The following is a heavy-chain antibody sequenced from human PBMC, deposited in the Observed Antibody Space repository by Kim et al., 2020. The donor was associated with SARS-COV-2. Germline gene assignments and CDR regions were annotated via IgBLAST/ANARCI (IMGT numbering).Heavy chain of an antibody. CDR1: GGSISSGGYY. V-gene: IGHV4-31*03. CDR3: ARFNTVTWVGWFDP. CDR2: IYYSGST. J-gene: IGHJ5*02. Sequence: SETLSLTCTVSGGSISSGGYYWSWIRQHPGKGLEWIGYIYYSGSTYYNPSLKSRVTISVDTYKNQFSLKLSSVTAADTAVYYCARFNTVTWVGWFDPWGQGTLVTVSS. D-gene: IGHD4-4*01.